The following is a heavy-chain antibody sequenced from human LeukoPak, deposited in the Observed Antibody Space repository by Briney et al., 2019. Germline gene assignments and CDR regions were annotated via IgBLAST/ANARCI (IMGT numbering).Heavy chain of an antibody. CDR2: ISWNSGGI. J-gene: IGHJ4*02. Sequence: GGSLRLSCAASGFTFSSYAMHWVRQAPGKGLEWVSGISWNSGGIDYADSVKGRFTISRDNIHNSLYLQMNSLRAEDTALYYCARGLEYYYDTSGYCDYWGQGTLVTVSS. CDR3: ARGLEYYYDTSGYCDY. D-gene: IGHD3-22*01. CDR1: GFTFSSYA. V-gene: IGHV3-9*01.